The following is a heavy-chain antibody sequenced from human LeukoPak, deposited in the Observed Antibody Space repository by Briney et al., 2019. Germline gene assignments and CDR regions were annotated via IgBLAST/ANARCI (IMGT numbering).Heavy chain of an antibody. V-gene: IGHV3-30*03. D-gene: IGHD1-26*01. CDR2: ISYDGSEK. CDR3: ARDLSGRYTVDY. CDR1: GFTFSNFW. J-gene: IGHJ4*02. Sequence: GGSLRLSCAASGFTFSNFWMSWVRQVPGKGLEWVAVISYDGSEKYYTDSVKGRFTISRDNSKNTLYLQMDSLRAEDTAVYYCARDLSGRYTVDYWGQGTLVTVSS.